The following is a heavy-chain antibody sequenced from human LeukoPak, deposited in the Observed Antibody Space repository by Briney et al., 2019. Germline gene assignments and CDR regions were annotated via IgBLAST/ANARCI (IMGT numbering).Heavy chain of an antibody. J-gene: IGHJ4*02. V-gene: IGHV4-61*02. CDR3: ARAPFQYCSGGSCYSGYFDY. CDR1: GDSVSSGSYY. D-gene: IGHD2-15*01. CDR2: IYTSGST. Sequence: SETLSLTCTIFGDSVSSGSYYWSWIRQPAGKGLEWIGRIYTSGSTNYNPSLKSRVTISVDTSKNQFSLKLSSVTAADTAVYYCARAPFQYCSGGSCYSGYFDYWGQGTLVTVSS.